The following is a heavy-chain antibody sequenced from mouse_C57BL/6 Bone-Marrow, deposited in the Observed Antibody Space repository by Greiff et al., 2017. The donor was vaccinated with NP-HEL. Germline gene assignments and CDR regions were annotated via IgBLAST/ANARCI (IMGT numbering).Heavy chain of an antibody. Sequence: EVQLVESEGGLVQPGSSMKLSCTASGFTFSDYYMAWVRQVPEKGLEWVANINYDGSSTYYLDSLKSRFIISRDNATNILYLQMSSLKSEDTATYYCAREGIFITTVVAYWYFDVWGTGTTVTVSS. CDR2: INYDGSST. D-gene: IGHD1-1*01. CDR1: GFTFSDYY. V-gene: IGHV5-16*01. CDR3: AREGIFITTVVAYWYFDV. J-gene: IGHJ1*03.